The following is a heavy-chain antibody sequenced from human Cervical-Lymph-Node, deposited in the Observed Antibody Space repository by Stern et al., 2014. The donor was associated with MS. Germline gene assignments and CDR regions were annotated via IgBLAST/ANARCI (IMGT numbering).Heavy chain of an antibody. V-gene: IGHV3-30*04. J-gene: IGHJ4*02. CDR2: ISYDGSNK. Sequence: QMQLVQSGGGVVQPGRSLRLSCAASGFTFSTYALHWVRRAPGKGLEWVAIISYDGSNKYYADSVKVRFTISRDNSKNTLYLQMNSLRAEDTAIYYCARERSWAKGNRYFDYWGQGTLVTVSS. D-gene: IGHD1-26*01. CDR3: ARERSWAKGNRYFDY. CDR1: GFTFSTYA.